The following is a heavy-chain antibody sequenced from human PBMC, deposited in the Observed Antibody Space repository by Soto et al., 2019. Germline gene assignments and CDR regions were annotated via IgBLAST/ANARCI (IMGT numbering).Heavy chain of an antibody. CDR1: GGSISSSNW. CDR2: IYHSGST. CDR3: ARDGGIRYCSGGSCSVFDY. D-gene: IGHD2-15*01. Sequence: SETLSLTCAVSGGSISSSNWWSWVRQPPGKGLEWIGEIYHSGSTNYNPSLKSRVTISVDKSKNQFSLKLSSVTAADAAVYYCARDGGIRYCSGGSCSVFDYWGQGTLVTVSS. J-gene: IGHJ4*02. V-gene: IGHV4-4*02.